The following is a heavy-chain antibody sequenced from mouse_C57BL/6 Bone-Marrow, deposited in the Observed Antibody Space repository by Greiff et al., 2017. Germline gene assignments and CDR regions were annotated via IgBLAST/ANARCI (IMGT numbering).Heavy chain of an antibody. CDR3: AREWMDY. CDR2: ISYDGSN. CDR1: GYSITSGYY. Sequence: EVQRVESGPGLVKPSQSLSLTCSVTGYSITSGYYWNWIRQFPGNKLGWMGYISYDGSNNYNPSLKNRISITRDTSKNQFFLKLNSVTTEDTATYYCAREWMDYWGQGTSVTVSS. V-gene: IGHV3-6*01. J-gene: IGHJ4*01.